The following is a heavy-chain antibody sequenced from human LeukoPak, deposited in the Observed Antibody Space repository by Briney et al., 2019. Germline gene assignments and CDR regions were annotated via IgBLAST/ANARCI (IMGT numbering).Heavy chain of an antibody. D-gene: IGHD1-26*01. CDR2: INHSGST. CDR1: GGSFSGYY. J-gene: IGHJ4*02. V-gene: IGHV4-34*01. Sequence: PSETLSLTCAVYGGSFSGYYWSWIRQPPGKGLEWIGEINHSGSTNYNPSLKSRVTISVDTSKNQFSLKLSSVTTADTAVYYCARTRDYGYTVGATEPIDYWGQGTLVTVSS. CDR3: ARTRDYGYTVGATEPIDY.